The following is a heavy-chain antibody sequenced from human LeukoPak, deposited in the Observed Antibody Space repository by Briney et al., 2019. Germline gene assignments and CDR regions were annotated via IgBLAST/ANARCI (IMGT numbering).Heavy chain of an antibody. J-gene: IGHJ4*02. V-gene: IGHV3-23*01. CDR1: GFTFSSYA. CDR2: ISGSGGST. D-gene: IGHD3-22*01. Sequence: GGSLRPSCAASGFTFSSYAMSWVRQAPGKGLEWVSAISGSGGSTYYADSVKGRFTISRDNSKNTLYLQMNSLRAEDTAVYYCAKDIVATMIVVVITIRGGYFDYWGQGTLVTVSS. CDR3: AKDIVATMIVVVITIRGGYFDY.